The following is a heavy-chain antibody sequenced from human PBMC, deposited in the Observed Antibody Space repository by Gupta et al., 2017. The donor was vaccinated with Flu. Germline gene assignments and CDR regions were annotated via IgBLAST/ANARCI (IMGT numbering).Heavy chain of an antibody. CDR3: ARVTTIFGVVDYYYGMDV. Sequence: QGLEWMGWINPNSGGTNYAQKFQGRVTMTRDTSISTAYMELSRLRSDDTAVYYCARVTTIFGVVDYYYGMDVWGQGTTVTVSS. J-gene: IGHJ6*02. V-gene: IGHV1-2*02. CDR2: INPNSGGT. D-gene: IGHD3-3*01.